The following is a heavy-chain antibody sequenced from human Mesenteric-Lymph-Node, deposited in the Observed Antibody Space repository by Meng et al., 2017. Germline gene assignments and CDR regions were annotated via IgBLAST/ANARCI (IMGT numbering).Heavy chain of an antibody. CDR1: GFTFSSYA. V-gene: IGHV3-23*01. D-gene: IGHD3-10*01. J-gene: IGHJ4*02. CDR2: ISGSGGST. CDR3: ARVGYYYGSGSYVNFDY. Sequence: GESLKISCAASGFTFSSYAMSWVRQAPGKGLEWVSAISGSGGSTYYADSVKGRFTISRDNSKNTLYLQMNSLRAEDTAVYYCARVGYYYGSGSYVNFDYWGQGTLVTVSS.